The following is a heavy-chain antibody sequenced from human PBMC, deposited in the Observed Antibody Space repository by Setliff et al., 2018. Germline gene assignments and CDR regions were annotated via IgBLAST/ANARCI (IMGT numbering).Heavy chain of an antibody. V-gene: IGHV4-39*01. D-gene: IGHD3-3*01. Sequence: AWIRQPPGKGLEWIGSIYYSGSTYYNPSLTSRVTISVDTSNNQXXXNLRSVXXXXXXXXYCARHFRSSKVQFLEYLTDYYFDSWGQGTLVTVSS. CDR3: ARHFRSSKVQFLEYLTDYYFDS. CDR2: IYYSGST. J-gene: IGHJ4*02.